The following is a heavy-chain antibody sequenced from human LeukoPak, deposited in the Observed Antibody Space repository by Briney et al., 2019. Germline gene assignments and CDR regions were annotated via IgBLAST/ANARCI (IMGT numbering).Heavy chain of an antibody. CDR3: ARLGRYDVLTGPDY. V-gene: IGHV5-51*01. CDR1: GYNFTNYW. J-gene: IGHJ4*02. Sequence: GGSLKISCQGSGYNFTNYWIGWVRQTPGKGLEWMGIIYPGESDPRYSPSFQGQVTISADKSINTAYLRWGSLKAADTAMYYCARLGRYDVLTGPDYWGQGTLVTVSS. D-gene: IGHD3-9*01. CDR2: IYPGESDP.